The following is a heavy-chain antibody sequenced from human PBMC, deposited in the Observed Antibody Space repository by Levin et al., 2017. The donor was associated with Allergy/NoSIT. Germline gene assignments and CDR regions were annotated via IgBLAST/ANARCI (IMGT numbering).Heavy chain of an antibody. Sequence: GGSLRLSCAASGFTFSSYAMSWVRQAPGKGLEWVSAISGSGGSTYYADSVKGRFTISRDNSKNTLYLQMNSLRAEDTAVYYCARLNHYGDLPDGGDYWGQGTLVTVSS. D-gene: IGHD4-17*01. CDR1: GFTFSSYA. CDR3: ARLNHYGDLPDGGDY. V-gene: IGHV3-23*01. CDR2: ISGSGGST. J-gene: IGHJ4*02.